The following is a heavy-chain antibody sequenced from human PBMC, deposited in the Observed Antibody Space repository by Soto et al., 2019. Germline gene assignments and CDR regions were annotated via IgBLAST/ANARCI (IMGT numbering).Heavy chain of an antibody. CDR1: GFTFSSYS. V-gene: IGHV3-48*01. D-gene: IGHD3-9*01. CDR2: ISSSSSTI. J-gene: IGHJ6*02. Sequence: EVQLVESGGGLVQPGGSLRLSCAASGFTFSSYSMNWVRQAPGKGLEWVSYISSSSSTIYYADSVKGRFTISRDNAKNSLYLQMNSLRAEDTAVYYCARAYEYYDILTGLSYGMDVWGQGTTVTVSS. CDR3: ARAYEYYDILTGLSYGMDV.